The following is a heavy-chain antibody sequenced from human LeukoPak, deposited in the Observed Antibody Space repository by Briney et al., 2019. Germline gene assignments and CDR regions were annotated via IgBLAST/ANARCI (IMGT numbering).Heavy chain of an antibody. J-gene: IGHJ4*02. CDR1: GFTFSSNY. V-gene: IGHV3-53*01. Sequence: GGSLRLSCAASGFTFSSNYMSWVRQAPGKGLEWVSVIYSGGSTYYSDSVKGRFTISRDNSKNTLYLQMNSLRAEDTAVYYCARDDSRGYFDYWGQGTLVTVSS. D-gene: IGHD2-21*01. CDR2: IYSGGST. CDR3: ARDDSRGYFDY.